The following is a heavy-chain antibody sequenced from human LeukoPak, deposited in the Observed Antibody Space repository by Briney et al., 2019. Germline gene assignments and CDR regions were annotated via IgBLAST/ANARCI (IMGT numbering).Heavy chain of an antibody. D-gene: IGHD5-24*01. V-gene: IGHV1-46*01. J-gene: IGHJ1*01. CDR3: ATGRDGYNSEYFQH. Sequence: ASVKVSCKASGYTFTRYLMHWVRQAPGQGLEWMGIINPSGGSTNYPQKFQGRVTMTRDTSTSTVYMESSSLRSEDTAVYFCATGRDGYNSEYFQHWGQGTLVTVSS. CDR1: GYTFTRYL. CDR2: INPSGGST.